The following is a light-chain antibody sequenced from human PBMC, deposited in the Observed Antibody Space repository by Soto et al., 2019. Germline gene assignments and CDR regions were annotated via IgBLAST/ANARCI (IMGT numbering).Light chain of an antibody. J-gene: IGKJ2*01. CDR3: QQYNNWPYT. CDR2: GAS. Sequence: EIVMTQSPATLSVSPGERATLSCRASQSVSSTLAWYQQKPGQAPRLLIYGASVRAPGIPARFSGGGSGTDFTLTISNLQSGDFAIYYCQQYNNWPYTFGQGTKLEIK. V-gene: IGKV3-15*01. CDR1: QSVSST.